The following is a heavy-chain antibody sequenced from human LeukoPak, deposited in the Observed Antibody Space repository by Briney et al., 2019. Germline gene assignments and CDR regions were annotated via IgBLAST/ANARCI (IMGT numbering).Heavy chain of an antibody. V-gene: IGHV4-59*01. CDR1: GGSISSYY. CDR3: ARAKGDLYSSSWYRSYYFDY. D-gene: IGHD6-13*01. Sequence: SETLSLTCTVSGGSISSYYWSWIRQPPGKGLEWIGYIYYSGSTNYNPSLKSRVTISVDMSKNQFSLKLSSVTAADTAVYYCARAKGDLYSSSWYRSYYFDYWGQGTLVTVSS. J-gene: IGHJ4*02. CDR2: IYYSGST.